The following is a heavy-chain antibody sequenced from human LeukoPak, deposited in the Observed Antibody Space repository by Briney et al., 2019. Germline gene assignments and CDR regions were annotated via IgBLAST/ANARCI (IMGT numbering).Heavy chain of an antibody. D-gene: IGHD3-10*01. V-gene: IGHV3-20*04. J-gene: IGHJ4*01. Sequence: GSLRLSCAASGFTFNEYGMSWVRPAPGKGLEWVSALNWNGASTAYADSVKGRFTISRDNAKNSLYLQMNSLRAEDTALYYCARDTRGESDYWGHGTLVTVSS. CDR2: LNWNGAST. CDR3: ARDTRGESDY. CDR1: GFTFNEYG.